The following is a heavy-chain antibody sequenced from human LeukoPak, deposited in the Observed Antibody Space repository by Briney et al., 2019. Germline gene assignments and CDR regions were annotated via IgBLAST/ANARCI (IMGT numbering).Heavy chain of an antibody. CDR3: AKDRGYDWVDAFDI. J-gene: IGHJ3*02. V-gene: IGHV1-18*04. CDR2: ISAYNGNT. D-gene: IGHD5-12*01. Sequence: GASVKVSCKASGYTFTSYGISWVRQAPGQGLEWMGWISAYNGNTNYAQKLQGRVTMTTDTSTSTAYMELRSLRSDDTAVYYCAKDRGYDWVDAFDIWGQGTMVTVSS. CDR1: GYTFTSYG.